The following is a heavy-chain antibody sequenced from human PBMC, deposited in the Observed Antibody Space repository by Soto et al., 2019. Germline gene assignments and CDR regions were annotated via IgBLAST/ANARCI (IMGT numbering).Heavy chain of an antibody. Sequence: LQESGPGLVKPSQTLSLTCFVSGYSITAGGYCWSWIRHHPGKGLEWIGSFYSSGSIIYNPSLRSRVSISGDTSSNQFSMSLTSVTAADTARYYCARMYSSGSGWFHPWGQGTLVTVSS. D-gene: IGHD6-19*01. CDR2: FYSSGSI. CDR1: GYSITAGGYC. J-gene: IGHJ5*02. V-gene: IGHV4-31*03. CDR3: ARMYSSGSGWFHP.